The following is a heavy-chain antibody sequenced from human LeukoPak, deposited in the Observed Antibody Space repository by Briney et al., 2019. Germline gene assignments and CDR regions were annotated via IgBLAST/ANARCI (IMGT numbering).Heavy chain of an antibody. CDR2: IYYSGST. CDR1: GGSISSSSYY. V-gene: IGHV4-39*01. J-gene: IGHJ4*02. D-gene: IGHD2-2*01. CDR3: ASSGVVPAAIYYLDY. Sequence: SETLSLTCTVSGGSISSSSYYWGWIRQPPGKGLEWIGSIYYSGSTYYNPSLKSRVTISVDTSKNQFSLKLSSVTAADTAVYYCASSGVVPAAIYYLDYWGQGTLVTVSS.